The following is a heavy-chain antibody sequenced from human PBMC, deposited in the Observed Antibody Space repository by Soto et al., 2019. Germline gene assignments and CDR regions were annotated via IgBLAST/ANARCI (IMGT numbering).Heavy chain of an antibody. CDR2: ISGSGGST. Sequence: SLRLSCAASGFTFSSYAMSWVRQAPGKGLEWVSAISGSGGSTYYADSVKGRFTISRDSSKNTLYLQMNSLRAEDTAVYYCAKDGSGYSYGLDAFDIWGQGTMVTVSS. D-gene: IGHD5-18*01. V-gene: IGHV3-23*01. CDR1: GFTFSSYA. CDR3: AKDGSGYSYGLDAFDI. J-gene: IGHJ3*02.